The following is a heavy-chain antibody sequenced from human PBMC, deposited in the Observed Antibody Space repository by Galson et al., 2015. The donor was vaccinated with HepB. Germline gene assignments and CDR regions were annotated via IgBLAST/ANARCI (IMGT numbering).Heavy chain of an antibody. CDR3: AINYYYGSGSHPRVGSTVYY. J-gene: IGHJ4*02. CDR1: GGTFSSYA. Sequence: SVKVSCKASGGTFSSYAISWVRQAPGQELEWMGGIIPIFGTANYAQKFQGRVTITADESTSTAYMELSSLRSEDTAVYYCAINYYYGSGSHPRVGSTVYYWGQGTLVTVSS. CDR2: IIPIFGTA. D-gene: IGHD3-10*01. V-gene: IGHV1-69*13.